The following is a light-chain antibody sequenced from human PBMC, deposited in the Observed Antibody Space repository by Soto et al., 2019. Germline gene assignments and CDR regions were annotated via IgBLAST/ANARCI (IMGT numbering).Light chain of an antibody. CDR1: QSIVTY. CDR2: AAS. CDR3: QQSYSTSPWT. V-gene: IGKV1-39*01. Sequence: DIQLTQSPSSLSASVGDRVTITCRASQSIVTYLNWYLQKPGKAPKLLIYAASNLQSGGPPRFSGGGSGTDYTITIISLQQDDVSAYFCQQSYSTSPWTFGQGTKVEIK. J-gene: IGKJ1*01.